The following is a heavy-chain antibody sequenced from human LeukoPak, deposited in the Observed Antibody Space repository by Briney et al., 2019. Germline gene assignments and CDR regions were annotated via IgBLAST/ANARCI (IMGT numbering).Heavy chain of an antibody. Sequence: ASLKVSCKASGYTFTGYYMPSVRQAPGQRLERVGWIYPNSGGTNYAQKFQGRVTMTRDTFISTAYMELSRLRSDDTAVYYCATYCGGDCYGVDYWAREPWSPSPQ. V-gene: IGHV1-2*02. CDR1: GYTFTGYY. J-gene: IGHJ4*02. CDR3: ATYCGGDCYGVDY. CDR2: IYPNSGGT. D-gene: IGHD2-21*01.